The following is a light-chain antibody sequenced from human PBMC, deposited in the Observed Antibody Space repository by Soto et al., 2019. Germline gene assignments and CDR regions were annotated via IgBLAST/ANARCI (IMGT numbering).Light chain of an antibody. CDR3: SSYTTISTYV. V-gene: IGLV2-14*01. CDR2: DVR. J-gene: IGLJ1*01. CDR1: SSDVGGYNY. Sequence: QSVLTQPASVSGSPGQSITISCTGTSSDVGGYNYVSWYQQHPGKAPKLMIYDVRNRPSGVFNRFSGSKSVNTASLTISEFQSEDEADYYCSSYTTISTYVFGTGTRSPS.